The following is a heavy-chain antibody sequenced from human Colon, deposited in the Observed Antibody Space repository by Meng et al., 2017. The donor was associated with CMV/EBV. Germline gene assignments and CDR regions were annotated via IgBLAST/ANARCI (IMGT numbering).Heavy chain of an antibody. CDR3: ARVIVTGRADFRH. V-gene: IGHV1-2*02. J-gene: IGHJ1*01. CDR2: IYVKSGDT. D-gene: IGHD1-1*01. Sequence: ASVKVSCQASGYTFTYYYLHWMRQAPGQGLEWMGWIYVKSGDTEYAQKLQGRVTMTRDTSISTVYMELSRPRSDDTAVYYCARVIVTGRADFRHWGQGTLVTVSS. CDR1: GYTFTYYY.